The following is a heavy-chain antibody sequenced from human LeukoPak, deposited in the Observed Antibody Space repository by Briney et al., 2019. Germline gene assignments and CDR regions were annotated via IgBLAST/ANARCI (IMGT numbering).Heavy chain of an antibody. D-gene: IGHD3-10*01. CDR3: AGMYYYGSGSYYNFVY. CDR1: GYRFTSYW. J-gene: IGHJ4*02. V-gene: IGHV5-51*01. CDR2: IYPGDSDT. Sequence: GESLKISCKGSGYRFTSYWIGWVRQMPGKGLEWMGIIYPGDSDTRYIPSFQGQVTISADKSISTAYLQWSSLKASDTAMYYCAGMYYYGSGSYYNFVYWGQGTLVTVSS.